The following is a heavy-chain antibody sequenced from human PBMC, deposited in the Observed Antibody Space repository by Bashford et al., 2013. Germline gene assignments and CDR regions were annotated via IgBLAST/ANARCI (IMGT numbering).Heavy chain of an antibody. CDR3: AKGPPYCSGGSCNWFDP. V-gene: IGHV3-30*18. D-gene: IGHD2-15*01. CDR2: ISYDGSNK. J-gene: IGHJ5*02. Sequence: VRQAPGKGLEWVAVISYDGSNKYYADSVKGRFTISRDNSKNTLYLQMNSLRAEDTAVYYCAKGPPYCSGGSCNWFDPWGQGTLVTVSS.